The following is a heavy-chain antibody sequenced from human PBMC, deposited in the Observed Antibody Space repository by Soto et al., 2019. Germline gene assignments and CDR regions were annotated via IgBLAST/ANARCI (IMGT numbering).Heavy chain of an antibody. CDR1: GFTFRTYW. Sequence: EVQLVESGGGLVQPGRSLRLSCGASGFTFRTYWLSWVRQVPGKGLEWVANINQDGSEKNYVDSVKGRFTISRDNAKNSLHLQMSSLRAEDTALYYCARDGSTSWYSYDYHGMDVWGQGTTVTVSS. J-gene: IGHJ6*02. D-gene: IGHD5-18*01. CDR2: INQDGSEK. CDR3: ARDGSTSWYSYDYHGMDV. V-gene: IGHV3-7*05.